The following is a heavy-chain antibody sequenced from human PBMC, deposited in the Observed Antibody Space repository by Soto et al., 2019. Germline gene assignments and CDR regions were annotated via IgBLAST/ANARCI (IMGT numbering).Heavy chain of an antibody. Sequence: VQLLESGGALVQPGGSLRLSCEASGFTFRSYAMSWVRQPPGKGLEWVSAISDNGGNTYYPDSVRGRFTISRDNSKNTLFLQMNSVRAEDTAVYYCAKDFSYDSSGVLDYWGQGTLVTVSS. D-gene: IGHD3-22*01. J-gene: IGHJ4*02. V-gene: IGHV3-23*01. CDR2: ISDNGGNT. CDR1: GFTFRSYA. CDR3: AKDFSYDSSGVLDY.